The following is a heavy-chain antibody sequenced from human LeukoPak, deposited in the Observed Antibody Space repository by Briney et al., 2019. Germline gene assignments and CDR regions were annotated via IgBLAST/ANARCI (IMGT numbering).Heavy chain of an antibody. CDR3: ARVPKDGYSYGFYDF. CDR2: ISTSGSIT. Sequence: PGGSLRLSCAASGFTLSSYDMNWVRQAPGKGLECISYISTSGSITLYADSVKGRFTISRDNARNSLYMQMNSLRPEDTAVYYCARVPKDGYSYGFYDFWGHGILVTVAS. CDR1: GFTLSSYD. D-gene: IGHD5-18*01. V-gene: IGHV3-48*03. J-gene: IGHJ4*01.